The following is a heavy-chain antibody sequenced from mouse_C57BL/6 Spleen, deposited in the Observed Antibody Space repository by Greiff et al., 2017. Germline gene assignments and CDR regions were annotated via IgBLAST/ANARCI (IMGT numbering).Heavy chain of an antibody. V-gene: IGHV3-6*01. CDR1: GYSITSGYY. CDR3: ERGAPYDPFAY. Sequence: EVQLQQSGPGLVKPSPSLSLTCSVTGYSITSGYYCNWIRQFPGNKLEWMGYISYDGSNNYNPSLKNRISITRDTSKNQFFLKLNSVTTEDTATYYCERGAPYDPFAYWGQGTLVTVSA. J-gene: IGHJ3*01. CDR2: ISYDGSN. D-gene: IGHD2-3*01.